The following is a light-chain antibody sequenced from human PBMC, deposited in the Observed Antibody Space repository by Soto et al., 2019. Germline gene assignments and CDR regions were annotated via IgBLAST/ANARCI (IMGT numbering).Light chain of an antibody. Sequence: QLVLTQPPSASGTPGQRVTISCSGSSSNIGRNTLNWYQQVPGTAPKLLIYGNDQRPSGVADRFSGSKSGTSASLAISGLQSEDEADYYCAAWDDSLNGPVFGGGTKVTVL. J-gene: IGLJ3*02. CDR3: AAWDDSLNGPV. CDR2: GND. V-gene: IGLV1-44*01. CDR1: SSNIGRNT.